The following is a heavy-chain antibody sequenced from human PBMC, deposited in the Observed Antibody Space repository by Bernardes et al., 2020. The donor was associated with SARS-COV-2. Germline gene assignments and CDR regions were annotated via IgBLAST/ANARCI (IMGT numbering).Heavy chain of an antibody. V-gene: IGHV3-7*01. CDR1: GFTFSSYW. CDR3: ASQAYGSGSYSAFDI. D-gene: IGHD3-10*01. J-gene: IGHJ3*02. Sequence: GGSLRLSCAASGFTFSSYWMSWVRQAPGKGLEWVANIKQDGSEKYYVDSVKGRFTISRDNAKNSLYLQMNSLRAEDTAVYYCASQAYGSGSYSAFDIWGQGTMVTVSS. CDR2: IKQDGSEK.